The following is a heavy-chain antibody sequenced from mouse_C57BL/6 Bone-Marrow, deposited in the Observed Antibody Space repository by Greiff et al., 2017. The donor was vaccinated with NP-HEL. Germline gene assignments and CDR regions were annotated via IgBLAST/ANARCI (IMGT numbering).Heavy chain of an antibody. J-gene: IGHJ4*01. CDR1: GYTFTNYW. CDR2: IYPGGGYT. Sequence: QVQLQQSGAELVRPGTSVKMSCKASGYTFTNYWIGWAKQRPGHGLEWIGDIYPGGGYTNYNEKFKGKATLTADKSSSTAYMQFSSLTSEDSAIYYCARSYSNSYYYAMDYWGQGTSVTVSS. V-gene: IGHV1-63*01. CDR3: ARSYSNSYYYAMDY. D-gene: IGHD2-5*01.